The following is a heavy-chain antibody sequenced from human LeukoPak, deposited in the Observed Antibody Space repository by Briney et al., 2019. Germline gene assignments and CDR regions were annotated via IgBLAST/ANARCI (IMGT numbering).Heavy chain of an antibody. J-gene: IGHJ2*01. Sequence: SQTLSLTCAICGDTDSSNSALWNWITQTPSRGLEWLVRTYYSSKWYNECAVSVKSRITFNPYTSKDQFSLQLNSVTPEDTAVYYCVRDGESANWDFDLWGRGTLVTVSS. CDR1: GDTDSSNSAL. D-gene: IGHD3-10*01. CDR3: VRDGESANWDFDL. V-gene: IGHV6-1*01. CDR2: TYYSSKWYN.